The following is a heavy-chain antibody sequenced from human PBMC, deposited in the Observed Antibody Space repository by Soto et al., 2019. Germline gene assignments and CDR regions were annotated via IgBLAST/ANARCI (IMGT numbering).Heavy chain of an antibody. Sequence: QVQLVQSGAEVKKPGASVKISSKASGDTFTSYYMHWVRQAPGQGLEWMGIINPSGDTSYAQKFQGRVPMTRDTSTSTVYMELSSLRSEDTAVYYCARVYCSGGGCYGIDYWGQGTLVTVSS. CDR1: GDTFTSYY. CDR3: ARVYCSGGGCYGIDY. CDR2: INPSGDT. D-gene: IGHD2-15*01. J-gene: IGHJ4*02. V-gene: IGHV1-46*01.